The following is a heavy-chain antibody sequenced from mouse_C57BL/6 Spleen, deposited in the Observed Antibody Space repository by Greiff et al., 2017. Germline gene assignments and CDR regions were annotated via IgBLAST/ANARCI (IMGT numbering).Heavy chain of an antibody. Sequence: EVMLVESGGGLVKPGGSLKLSCAASGFTFSSYAMSWVRQTPEKRLEWVATISDGGSYTYYPDNVKGRFTISRDNAKNNLYLQMSHLKSEDTAMYYCAREGIYYDYEGYYFDYWGQGTTLTVSS. CDR2: ISDGGSYT. CDR3: AREGIYYDYEGYYFDY. D-gene: IGHD2-4*01. V-gene: IGHV5-4*01. CDR1: GFTFSSYA. J-gene: IGHJ2*01.